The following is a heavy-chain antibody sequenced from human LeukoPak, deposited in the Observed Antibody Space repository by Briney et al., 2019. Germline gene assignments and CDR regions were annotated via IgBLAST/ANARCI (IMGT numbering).Heavy chain of an antibody. CDR3: ASFGSGSNLDAFDI. D-gene: IGHD3-10*01. J-gene: IGHJ3*02. Sequence: GGSLRLSCAASGFTFSTYNMNWVRQAPGRGLEWLSYITSGSRTIYDADSVKGRFTISRDNAKKLLYLQMNSLRVEDSAVYYCASFGSGSNLDAFDIWGQGTMVTVST. CDR2: ITSGSRTI. CDR1: GFTFSTYN. V-gene: IGHV3-48*04.